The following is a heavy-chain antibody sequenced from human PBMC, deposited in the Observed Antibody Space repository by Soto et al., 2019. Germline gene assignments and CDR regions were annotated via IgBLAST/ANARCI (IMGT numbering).Heavy chain of an antibody. CDR2: ISHTGGTT. CDR3: ARFGTPVWKDYFDY. D-gene: IGHD3-16*01. V-gene: IGHV3-48*02. Sequence: DVQLVESGGGLVQPGGSLRLSCAASGFTLSAYSMNWVRQAPGKGLEWVSYISHTGGTTYHADSVKGRFTISRDEAKNSLYLGMSSLRDEDKAVYYCARFGTPVWKDYFDYWGQGTPVTVSS. J-gene: IGHJ4*02. CDR1: GFTLSAYS.